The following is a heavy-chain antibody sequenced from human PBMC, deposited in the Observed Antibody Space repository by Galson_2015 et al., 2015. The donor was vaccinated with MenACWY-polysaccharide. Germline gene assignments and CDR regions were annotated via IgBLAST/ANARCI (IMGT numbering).Heavy chain of an antibody. CDR3: AAQYSYGGFAY. J-gene: IGHJ4*01. CDR1: AYTFADYT. Sequence: SVKVSCKASAYTFADYTLHWVRQAPGQRLEWLGWITSANGNTRYSQKLQGRVTITRDTSASTAYMELSSLASEDTAVYYCAAQYSYGGFAYGSHGALVAVTS. D-gene: IGHD5-18*01. V-gene: IGHV1-3*01. CDR2: ITSANGNT.